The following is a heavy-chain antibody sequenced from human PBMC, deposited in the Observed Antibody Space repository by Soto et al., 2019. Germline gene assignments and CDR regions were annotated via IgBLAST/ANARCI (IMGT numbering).Heavy chain of an antibody. CDR1: GYTFTYYH. CDR2: INPNRGDT. V-gene: IGHV1-46*01. Sequence: QVQLVQSGAEVKKPGASVKISCKASGYTFTYYHVHWVRQAPGQGLEWMGIINPNRGDTTYAQKFQGRVTMTSDTSTSTVYMEMSSLTSEDTALYYCARVSYSYGLLFYLDYWGQGTLVTVSS. J-gene: IGHJ4*02. D-gene: IGHD5-18*01. CDR3: ARVSYSYGLLFYLDY.